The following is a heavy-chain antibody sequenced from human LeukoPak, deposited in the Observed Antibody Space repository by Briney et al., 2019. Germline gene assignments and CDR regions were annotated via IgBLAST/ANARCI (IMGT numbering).Heavy chain of an antibody. V-gene: IGHV3-48*03. CDR2: ISSSGSTI. D-gene: IGHD3-22*01. Sequence: SGGSLRLSCAASGFTFSSYEMNWVRQAPGKGPEWVSYISSSGSTIYYADSVKGRFTISRDNAKNSLYLQMNSLRAEDTAVYYCARSAQTFNYYDSSGYSFDYWGQGTLVTVSS. J-gene: IGHJ4*02. CDR3: ARSAQTFNYYDSSGYSFDY. CDR1: GFTFSSYE.